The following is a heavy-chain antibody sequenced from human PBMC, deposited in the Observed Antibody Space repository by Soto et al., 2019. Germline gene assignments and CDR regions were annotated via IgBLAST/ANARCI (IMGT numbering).Heavy chain of an antibody. CDR3: ARRSAAGP. Sequence: SETLSLTCTVSGGSISGYYWSWIRQPPGKGLEWLGYIYYTGSTNYNPSLKSRLTISVDTSKNQFSLKLSSVTAADTAVYYCARRSAAGPWGQGTLVTVSS. CDR2: IYYTGST. D-gene: IGHD6-25*01. J-gene: IGHJ5*02. V-gene: IGHV4-59*12. CDR1: GGSISGYY.